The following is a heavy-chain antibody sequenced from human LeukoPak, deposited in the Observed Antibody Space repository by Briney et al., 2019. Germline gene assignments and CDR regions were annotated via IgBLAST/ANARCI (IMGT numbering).Heavy chain of an antibody. CDR2: INHSGST. V-gene: IGHV4-34*01. D-gene: IGHD1-26*01. CDR3: ASLSGSYWLGDDDY. J-gene: IGHJ4*02. CDR1: GGSFSGYY. Sequence: SETLSLTCAVYGGSFSGYYWSWIRQPPGKGLEWIGEINHSGSTNYNPSLKSRVTISVDTPKNQFSLKLSSVTAADTAVYYCASLSGSYWLGDDDYWGQGTLVTVSS.